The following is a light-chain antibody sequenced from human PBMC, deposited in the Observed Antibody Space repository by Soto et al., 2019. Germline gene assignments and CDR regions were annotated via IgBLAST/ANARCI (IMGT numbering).Light chain of an antibody. CDR2: GAS. CDR3: QQYASSVT. J-gene: IGKJ1*01. CDR1: QSFSSTF. Sequence: EILLTQSPDSLSLSPGDRATLSCRASQSFSSTFFAWYQQKPGQAPRLLIYGASSRATGIPDRFSGSGSGTDFTLTISRLEPEDVAVYYCQQYASSVTFGQGTKVEI. V-gene: IGKV3-20*01.